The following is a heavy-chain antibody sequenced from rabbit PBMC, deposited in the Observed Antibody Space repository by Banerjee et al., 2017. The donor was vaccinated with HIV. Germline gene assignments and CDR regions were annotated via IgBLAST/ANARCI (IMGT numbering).Heavy chain of an antibody. CDR2: INTSSGST. Sequence: QSLEESGGDLVKPGASLTLTCTASGFSFSSSYDMCWVRQAPGKGLEWIACINTSSGSTVYATWAKGRFTISRTSSTTVTLQMTSLTAADTATYFCARDAGYAGSNLWGPGTLVTVS. J-gene: IGHJ4*01. V-gene: IGHV1S40*01. D-gene: IGHD4-2*01. CDR3: ARDAGYAGSNL. CDR1: GFSFSSSYD.